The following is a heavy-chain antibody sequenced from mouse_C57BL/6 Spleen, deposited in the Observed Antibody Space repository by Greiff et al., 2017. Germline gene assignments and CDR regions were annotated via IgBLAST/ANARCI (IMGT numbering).Heavy chain of an antibody. CDR2: INPSNGGT. D-gene: IGHD1-1*01. J-gene: IGHJ1*03. Sequence: QVQLQQPGTELVKPGASVQLSCKASGYTFTSYWMHWVKQRPGQGLEWIGNINPSNGGTNYNEQFNSKATLTVDKSSGIAYMQLSSLTSEDSAVYYCARPGGYYYGSSYVWYFGVWRTGATVTVTS. CDR3: ARPGGYYYGSSYVWYFGV. CDR1: GYTFTSYW. V-gene: IGHV1-53*01.